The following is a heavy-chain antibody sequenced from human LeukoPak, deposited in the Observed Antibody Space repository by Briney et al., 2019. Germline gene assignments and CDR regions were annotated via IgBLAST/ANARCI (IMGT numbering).Heavy chain of an antibody. Sequence: ASVKVSCKASGYTFTSYGISWVRPAPGQGLEWMGWISTYNGNTNYAQKLQGRVTMTTDTSTSTAYMELRSLRSDDTAVYYCARNYGGNPLFDPWGQGTLVTVSS. V-gene: IGHV1-18*01. J-gene: IGHJ5*02. D-gene: IGHD4-23*01. CDR3: ARNYGGNPLFDP. CDR1: GYTFTSYG. CDR2: ISTYNGNT.